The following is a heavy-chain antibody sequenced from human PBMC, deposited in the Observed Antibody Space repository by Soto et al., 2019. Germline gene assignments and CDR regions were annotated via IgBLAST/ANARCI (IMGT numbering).Heavy chain of an antibody. CDR3: AKRQEGEYPLRPGPALDP. CDR2: ISGSGGST. V-gene: IGHV3-23*01. D-gene: IGHD3-16*01. CDR1: GFTVKSYY. Sequence: PGESLRLSCAASGFTVKSYYLSWVRQAPGKGLEWVSAISGSGGSTYYADPVKGRFTISRDNSKHTLYLQMNSLGAEATAVYYCAKRQEGEYPLRPGPALDPWGEGTPVSVSS. J-gene: IGHJ5*02.